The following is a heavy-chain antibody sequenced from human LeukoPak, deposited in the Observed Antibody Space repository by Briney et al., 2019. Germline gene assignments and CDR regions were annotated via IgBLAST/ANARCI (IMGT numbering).Heavy chain of an antibody. V-gene: IGHV7-4-1*02. D-gene: IGHD4-17*01. CDR1: GYTFTSYA. J-gene: IGHJ6*02. CDR2: INTNTGNP. Sequence: ASVKVSCKASGYTFTSYAMNWVRQAPGQGLEWMGWINTNTGNPTYAQGSTGRFVFSLDTSVSTAYLQISSLKAEDTAVYYCARGSPTADYYYGMDVWGQGTTVTVSS. CDR3: ARGSPTADYYYGMDV.